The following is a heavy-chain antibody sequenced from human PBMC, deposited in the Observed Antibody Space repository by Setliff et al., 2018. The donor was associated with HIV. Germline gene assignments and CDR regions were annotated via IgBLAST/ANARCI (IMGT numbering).Heavy chain of an antibody. J-gene: IGHJ5*02. D-gene: IGHD2-15*01. CDR2: MNPKSGNT. V-gene: IGHV1-8*02. Sequence: GASVKVSCKASGYTFTSSDINWVRQAPGQGLEWMGWMNPKSGNTGYAQKFQGRVTMTSNTFIGTAYMELSSLTSEDTAVYYCARGHLDYNYWEDIVGHWFDPWGQGTQVTVSS. CDR1: GYTFTSSD. CDR3: ARGHLDYNYWEDIVGHWFDP.